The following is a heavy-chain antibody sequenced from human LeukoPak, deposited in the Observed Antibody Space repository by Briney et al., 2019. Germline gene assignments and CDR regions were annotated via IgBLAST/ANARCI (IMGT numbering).Heavy chain of an antibody. Sequence: SETLSLTCAVYGGSFSGNYWSWIRQPPGKGLEWIGEINHSGSTNYNPSLKSRLTISVDTSKNQLSLKLNSVTAADTAVYYCARDGGNPDYWGQGTLVTVSS. CDR1: GGSFSGNY. J-gene: IGHJ4*02. V-gene: IGHV4-34*01. D-gene: IGHD3-16*01. CDR2: INHSGST. CDR3: ARDGGNPDY.